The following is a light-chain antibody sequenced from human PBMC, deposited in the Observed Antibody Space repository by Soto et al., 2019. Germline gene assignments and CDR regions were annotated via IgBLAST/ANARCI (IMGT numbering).Light chain of an antibody. CDR3: HQYDSLPPT. V-gene: IGKV1-33*01. CDR1: QDINNY. J-gene: IGKJ5*01. CDR2: DAT. Sequence: DIQMAQSPSGLSASVGDGVTVTWQASQDINNYLNWYQKKPGKAPKLLIFDATNLETGVPSRFSGSGSRTHYSLTIISLQPEDFATYYCHQYDSLPPTFGQGTQLEIK.